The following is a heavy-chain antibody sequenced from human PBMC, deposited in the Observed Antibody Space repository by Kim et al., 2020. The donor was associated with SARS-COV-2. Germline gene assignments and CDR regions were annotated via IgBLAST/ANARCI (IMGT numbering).Heavy chain of an antibody. CDR3: ARAAAGTRHDNWFDP. D-gene: IGHD6-13*01. V-gene: IGHV3-33*01. J-gene: IGHJ5*02. CDR2: IWYDGSNK. Sequence: GGSLRLSCAASGFTFSSYGMHWVRQAPGKGLEWVAVIWYDGSNKYYADSVKGRFTISRDNSKNTLYLQMNSLRAEDTAVYYCARAAAGTRHDNWFDPWGQGTLVTVSS. CDR1: GFTFSSYG.